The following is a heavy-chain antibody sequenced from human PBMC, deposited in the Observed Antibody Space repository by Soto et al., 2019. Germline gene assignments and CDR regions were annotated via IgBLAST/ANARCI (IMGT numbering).Heavy chain of an antibody. CDR2: IVPIVDTS. V-gene: IGHV1-69*11. CDR1: GGTFSSYA. J-gene: IGHJ4*02. CDR3: VRVVAIPGYPDN. D-gene: IGHD5-12*01. Sequence: QVQLVQSGAEVRQPASSVKVSCKTSGGTFSSYAISWVRQAPGQGLEWMGWIVPIVDTSTYAQKFQGRVTMTADESTSTVYMELSSLRSDDTAVYYCVRVVAIPGYPDNWGQGTLVTVSS.